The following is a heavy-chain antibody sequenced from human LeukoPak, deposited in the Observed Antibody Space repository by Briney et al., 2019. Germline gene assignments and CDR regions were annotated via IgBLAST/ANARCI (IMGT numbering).Heavy chain of an antibody. CDR3: ATVANYYDSSGSVDY. V-gene: IGHV1-24*01. J-gene: IGHJ4*02. CDR2: FDPEDGET. CDR1: GYTLTELS. D-gene: IGHD3-22*01. Sequence: GASVKVSCKVSGYTLTELSMHWVGQAPGKGLEWMGGFDPEDGETIYAQKFQGRVTMTEDTSTDTAYMELSSLRSEDTAVYYCATVANYYDSSGSVDYWGQGTLVTVSS.